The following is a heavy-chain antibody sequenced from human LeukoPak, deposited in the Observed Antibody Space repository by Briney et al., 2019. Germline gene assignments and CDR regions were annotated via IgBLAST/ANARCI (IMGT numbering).Heavy chain of an antibody. J-gene: IGHJ6*03. CDR2: ISGSGGNT. D-gene: IGHD3-16*01. CDR1: GYSFTSYW. Sequence: GESLKISCKGSGYSFTSYWIGWVRQAPGKGLEWLSAISGSGGNTYYADSVKGRFTISRDNSKNTLYLQMNSLRAEDTAVYYCAKAGELLVCYYYYYMDVWGKGTTVTVSS. V-gene: IGHV3-23*01. CDR3: AKAGELLVCYYYYYMDV.